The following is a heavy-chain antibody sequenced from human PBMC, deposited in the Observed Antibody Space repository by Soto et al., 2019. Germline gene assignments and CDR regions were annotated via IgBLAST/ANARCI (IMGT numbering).Heavy chain of an antibody. V-gene: IGHV4-31*03. Sequence: QVQLQESGPGLVKPSQTLSLTCTVSGGSINTGGYYWGWIRHLPGEGLEWIGHIFYTGTAYYNPSLRSRVTVSIDTSAYQFSLHMYSVTAADTAMYYCARRLDDTPETFFNWFDPWGQGILVTVSS. CDR2: IFYTGTA. D-gene: IGHD2-15*01. CDR1: GGSINTGGYY. J-gene: IGHJ5*02. CDR3: ARRLDDTPETFFNWFDP.